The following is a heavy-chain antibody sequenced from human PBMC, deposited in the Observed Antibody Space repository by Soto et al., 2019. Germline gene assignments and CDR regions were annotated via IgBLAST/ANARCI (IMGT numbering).Heavy chain of an antibody. D-gene: IGHD2-15*01. V-gene: IGHV1-8*01. CDR2: MNPYSGTT. Sequence: ASVKVSCKTSGYTFTSYDLTWVRQATGQGFEWMGYMNPYSGTTGYAQKFQGRVTMTRNSSISTAYMELSSLRSEDTAVYYCASLPAPLAPAYWGQRTLVSVSS. CDR3: ASLPAPLAPAY. J-gene: IGHJ1*01. CDR1: GYTFTSYD.